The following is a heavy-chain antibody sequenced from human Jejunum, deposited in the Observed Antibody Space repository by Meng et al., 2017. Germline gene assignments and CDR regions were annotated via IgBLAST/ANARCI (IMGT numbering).Heavy chain of an antibody. CDR3: TRGTDRAKSSDY. Sequence: QVQLQQWGAGLLKTSETLSLTCAVYGGSSSGFYLSWIGQPPGKGLEWIGEIHPSGSTDYNPSLKSRLTISLDTSKNQFSLSLNSATAADTGIYYCTRGTDRAKSSDYWGQGTLVTVSS. CDR1: GGSSSGFY. V-gene: IGHV4-34*01. J-gene: IGHJ4*02. CDR2: IHPSGST. D-gene: IGHD1-14*01.